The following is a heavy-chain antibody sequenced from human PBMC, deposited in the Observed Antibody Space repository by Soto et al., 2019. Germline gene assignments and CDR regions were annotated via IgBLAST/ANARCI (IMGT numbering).Heavy chain of an antibody. CDR3: AHRLRWLANFDY. Sequence: SGPTLVNPTQTLTLTCTFSGFSLTTSGVGVGWTRQPPGKALEWLALIYWNDEKRYSPSLKSRLTITKDTSRNQVVLTMTNMDHVDTATYYCAHRLRWLANFDYWGQGTLVTVSS. CDR1: GFSLTTSGVG. D-gene: IGHD6-19*01. J-gene: IGHJ4*02. CDR2: IYWNDEK. V-gene: IGHV2-5*01.